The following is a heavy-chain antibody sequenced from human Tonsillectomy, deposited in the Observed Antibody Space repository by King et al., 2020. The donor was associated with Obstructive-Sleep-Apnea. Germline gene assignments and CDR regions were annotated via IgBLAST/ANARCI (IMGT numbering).Heavy chain of an antibody. J-gene: IGHJ4*02. CDR1: NGFISSGGYY. D-gene: IGHD5-18*01. CDR3: ARDNGYGYSDY. Sequence: QVQLQESGPGLVKPSQTLSLTCTVSNGFISSGGYYWSWIRQHPGKGLEWIGYIFYIGSTYYSPSLKRRVTISVATSKNQFSLKPSSVTAADTAVYYCARDNGYGYSDYWGQGTLVTVSS. V-gene: IGHV4-31*03. CDR2: IFYIGST.